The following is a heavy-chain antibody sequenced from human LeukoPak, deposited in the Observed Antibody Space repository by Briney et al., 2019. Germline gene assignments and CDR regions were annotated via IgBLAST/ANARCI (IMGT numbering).Heavy chain of an antibody. V-gene: IGHV3-48*03. D-gene: IGHD2-2*02. CDR1: GFTFSSYE. CDR2: ISSSGSTI. J-gene: IGHJ3*02. CDR3: AREADCSSTSCYTGTDAFDI. Sequence: GGSLRLSCAASGFTFSSYEMNWGRQAPGKGLEWVSYISSSGSTIYYADSVKGRFTISRDNAKNSLYLQMNSLRAEDTAVYYCAREADCSSTSCYTGTDAFDIWGQGTTVTVSS.